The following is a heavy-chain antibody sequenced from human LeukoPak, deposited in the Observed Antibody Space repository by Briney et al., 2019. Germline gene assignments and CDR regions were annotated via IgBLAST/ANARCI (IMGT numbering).Heavy chain of an antibody. CDR1: GFTFSSYW. J-gene: IGHJ4*02. Sequence: PGGSLRLSCVASGFTFSSYWMHWVRQDPRKGLVWVSRINGDGRNINYADSVRGRFTISRDNAKNSLYLQMNSLRAEDTAVYYCAAGRYSGYYDYWGQGTLVTVSS. CDR3: AAGRYSGYYDY. V-gene: IGHV3-74*01. D-gene: IGHD3-22*01. CDR2: INGDGRNI.